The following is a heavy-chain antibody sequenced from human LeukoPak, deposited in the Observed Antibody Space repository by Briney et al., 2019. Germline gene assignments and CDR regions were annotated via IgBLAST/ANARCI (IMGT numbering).Heavy chain of an antibody. J-gene: IGHJ4*02. CDR1: GFTVSSNY. V-gene: IGHV3-66*02. D-gene: IGHD6-19*01. CDR2: IYSGGST. CDR3: AREAVARTFDY. Sequence: PGGSLRLSCAASGFTVSSNYMSWVRQAPGKWLEWVSVIYSGGSTYYADSVKGRFTISRDNSKNTLYLQMNSLRAEDTAVYYCAREAVARTFDYWGQGTLVTVSS.